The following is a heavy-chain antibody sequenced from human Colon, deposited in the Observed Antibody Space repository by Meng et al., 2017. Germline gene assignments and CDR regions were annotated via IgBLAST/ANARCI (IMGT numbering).Heavy chain of an antibody. CDR3: ATTGSRSSGS. CDR1: GFIFSDYY. V-gene: IGHV3-11*01. J-gene: IGHJ4*02. D-gene: IGHD3-22*01. Sequence: VEVVESGGGWVKPGGSLSTSCAASGFIFSDYYMAWIRQTPGKGLEWVSYISTTGSIAYYADSVKGRFTISRDNAKNSVYLQMNSLRAEDTAVYYCATTGSRSSGSWGQGTLVTVSS. CDR2: ISTTGSIA.